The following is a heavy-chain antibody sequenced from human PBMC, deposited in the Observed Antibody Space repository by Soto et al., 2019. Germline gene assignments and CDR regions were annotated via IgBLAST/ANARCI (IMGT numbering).Heavy chain of an antibody. V-gene: IGHV1-18*01. D-gene: IGHD6-19*01. Sequence: ASVKVSCKGAGYTFTSCGSSWVRQAPGQGLEWMGWISAYNGNTNYAQKLQGRVTMTTDTSTSTAYMELRSLRSDDTAVYYCAREGYSSGWYYYFDYWGPGTLVTVSS. CDR2: ISAYNGNT. J-gene: IGHJ4*02. CDR3: AREGYSSGWYYYFDY. CDR1: GYTFTSCG.